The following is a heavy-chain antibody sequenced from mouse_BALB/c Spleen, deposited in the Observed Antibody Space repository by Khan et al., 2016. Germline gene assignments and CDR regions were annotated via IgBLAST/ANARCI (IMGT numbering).Heavy chain of an antibody. J-gene: IGHJ3*01. CDR1: GYSITSDYA. CDR2: ISYSGST. V-gene: IGHV3-2*02. D-gene: IGHD4-1*02. Sequence: EVQLQESGPGLVKPSQSLSLTRTVTGYSITSDYAWNWIRQFPGNKLEWMGYISYSGSTSYNPSLKSRISITRETSKNPFFLQLNSVTTEDTATYYCAINWDEEDYWGQGTLVTVSA. CDR3: AINWDEEDY.